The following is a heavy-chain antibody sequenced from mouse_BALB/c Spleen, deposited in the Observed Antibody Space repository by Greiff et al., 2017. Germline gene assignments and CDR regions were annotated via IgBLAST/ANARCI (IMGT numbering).Heavy chain of an antibody. J-gene: IGHJ2*01. Sequence: DVMLVESGGGLVKPGGSLKLSCAASGFTFSSYAMSWVRQSPEKRLEWVAEISSGGSYTYYPDTVTGRFTISRDNAKNTLYLEMSSLRSEDTAMYYCARDNGYSFDYWGQGTTLTVSS. CDR1: GFTFSSYA. CDR2: ISSGGSYT. V-gene: IGHV5-9-4*01. D-gene: IGHD1-2*01. CDR3: ARDNGYSFDY.